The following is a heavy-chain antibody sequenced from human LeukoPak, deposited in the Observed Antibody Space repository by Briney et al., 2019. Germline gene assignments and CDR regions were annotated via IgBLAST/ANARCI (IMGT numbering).Heavy chain of an antibody. D-gene: IGHD2-2*01. V-gene: IGHV3-23*01. CDR3: AKVRGVYCSSPACYYYDA. J-gene: IGHJ4*02. Sequence: GGSLRLSCGASGFTFSSYAMSWVRQTPGRGLEWVAGVSPSGGRTIYADSAEGRFTISRDNSNDTVYLQLSSLRAEDSALCYRAKVRGVYCSSPACYYYDAWGQGTPVTVSS. CDR2: VSPSGGRT. CDR1: GFTFSSYA.